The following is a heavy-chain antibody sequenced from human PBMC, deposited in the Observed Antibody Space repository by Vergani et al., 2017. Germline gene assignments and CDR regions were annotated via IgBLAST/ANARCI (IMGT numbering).Heavy chain of an antibody. Sequence: VQLVESGGGLVQPGRSPRLSCTASGFTFGDYAMSWFRQAPGKGLEWIGSIYYSGSTYYNPSLKSRVTISVDTSKNQFSLKLSSVTAADTAVYYCARRGEGDCSSTSCYLDYWGQGTLVTVSS. V-gene: IGHV4-30-2*03. CDR3: ARRGEGDCSSTSCYLDY. CDR2: IYYSGST. D-gene: IGHD2-2*01. J-gene: IGHJ4*02. CDR1: GFTFGDYA.